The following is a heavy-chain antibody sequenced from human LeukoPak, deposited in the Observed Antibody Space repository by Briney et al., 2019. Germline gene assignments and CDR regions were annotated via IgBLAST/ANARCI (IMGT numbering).Heavy chain of an antibody. CDR1: GGSFSGYY. V-gene: IGHV4-34*01. CDR2: INHSGST. CDR3: ARGHSSSWFDP. J-gene: IGHJ5*02. Sequence: SETLSLTCAVYGGSFSGYYWSWIRQPPGKGLEWIGEINHSGSTNYNPSLKSRVTISVDTSKNQFSLKLSSVTAADTAVYYCARGHSSSWFDPWAREPWSPSPQ. D-gene: IGHD6-13*01.